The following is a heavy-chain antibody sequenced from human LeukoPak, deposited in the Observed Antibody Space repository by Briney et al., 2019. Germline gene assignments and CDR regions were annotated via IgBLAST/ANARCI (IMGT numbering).Heavy chain of an antibody. D-gene: IGHD2-2*01. J-gene: IGHJ4*02. Sequence: GGTLRLSCAVSRFTLSDYWMGWVRHAPRKGLEWVANINPAGRDTYYVDSVKGRFTISIDNVKKSTFLQMNSLRVEETAFYHCVIGGVTAGMQDWGQGTLVTVSS. V-gene: IGHV3-7*01. CDR1: RFTLSDYW. CDR2: INPAGRDT. CDR3: VIGGVTAGMQD.